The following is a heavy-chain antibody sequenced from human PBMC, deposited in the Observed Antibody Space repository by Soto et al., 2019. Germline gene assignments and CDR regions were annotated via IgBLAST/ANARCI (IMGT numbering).Heavy chain of an antibody. Sequence: QVQLVQSGGEVKKPGASVKVSCKASGYTFTNYGLSWVRQAPGQGLKWMGWISAYNGNTNYALKLQGRVTMTTDTSTSTAYMELRSLRSDDTAVYYCARVGTMIVVKDAFDIWGQGTMVTVSS. J-gene: IGHJ3*02. V-gene: IGHV1-18*01. D-gene: IGHD3-22*01. CDR2: ISAYNGNT. CDR3: ARVGTMIVVKDAFDI. CDR1: GYTFTNYG.